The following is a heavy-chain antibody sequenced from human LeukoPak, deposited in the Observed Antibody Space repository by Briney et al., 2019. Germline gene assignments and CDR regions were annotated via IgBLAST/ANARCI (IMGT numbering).Heavy chain of an antibody. J-gene: IGHJ5*02. CDR2: IIPIFGTA. V-gene: IGHV1-69*01. D-gene: IGHD6-13*01. CDR3: ARDRSSSSWLSNWFDP. CDR1: GGTFSSYA. Sequence: SVKVSCKASGGTFSSYAISWVRQAPGQGLEWMGGIIPIFGTANYAQKFQGRVTITADESTSTAYMELSSLRSEDTAVYYCARDRSSSSWLSNWFDPWGQGTLVTVSS.